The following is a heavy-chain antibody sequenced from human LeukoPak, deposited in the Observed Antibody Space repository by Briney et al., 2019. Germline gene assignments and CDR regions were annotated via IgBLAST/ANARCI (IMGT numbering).Heavy chain of an antibody. J-gene: IGHJ1*01. CDR1: GYTFTNYG. CDR3: ARVPLHDASGRYYPH. Sequence: VASVKVSCKTSGYTFTNYGMHWVRQAPRQSLEWMGWTNTGNGNTKSSQKFQDRVALTRDTSASTAYMELNSLSSEDTAVYYCARVPLHDASGRYYPHWGQGTLVTVSS. V-gene: IGHV1-3*04. D-gene: IGHD3-22*01. CDR2: TNTGNGNT.